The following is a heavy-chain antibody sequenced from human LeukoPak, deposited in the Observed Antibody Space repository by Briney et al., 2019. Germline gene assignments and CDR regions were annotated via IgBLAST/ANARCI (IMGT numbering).Heavy chain of an antibody. D-gene: IGHD1-1*01. CDR3: ARDKNENGPWYFDL. CDR2: IYYSGST. Sequence: SETLSLTCAVSGGSISSGGYYWSWIRQHPGKGLEWIRYIYYSGSTYYNPSLKSRVTISVDTSKNQFSLKLSSVTAADTAVYYCARDKNENGPWYFDLWGRGTLVTVSS. V-gene: IGHV4-31*11. CDR1: GGSISSGGYY. J-gene: IGHJ2*01.